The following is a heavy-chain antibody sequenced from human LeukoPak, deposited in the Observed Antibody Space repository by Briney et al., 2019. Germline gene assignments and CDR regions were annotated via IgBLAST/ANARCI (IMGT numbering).Heavy chain of an antibody. CDR1: DLPFVVYA. D-gene: IGHD6-19*01. CDR2: IRSKAYGGTT. Sequence: GGSLSFSCTAPDLPFVVYAMSWVRRAPGKGLKWVVFIRSKAYGGTTEYAASVKGRFTTSRDDSKSIAYLQMNSLKTEDTAVYYCTREGVADNAFDIWGQGTMVTVSS. J-gene: IGHJ3*02. CDR3: TREGVADNAFDI. V-gene: IGHV3-49*04.